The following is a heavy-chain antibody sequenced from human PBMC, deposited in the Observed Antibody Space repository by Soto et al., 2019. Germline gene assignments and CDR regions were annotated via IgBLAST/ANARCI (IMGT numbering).Heavy chain of an antibody. V-gene: IGHV3-13*05. CDR1: GFTFRNYD. CDR2: ISAAGDP. Sequence: EVQLVESGGGLVQPGGSLRLSCEASGFTFRNYDMHWVRQGTGKGLEWVSGISAAGDPDYADSVEGRFTISRENAQNSFFLQMNSLRCGDTAVYYCARTDRDFYGLDVWGQGTAVIVSS. CDR3: ARTDRDFYGLDV. J-gene: IGHJ6*02.